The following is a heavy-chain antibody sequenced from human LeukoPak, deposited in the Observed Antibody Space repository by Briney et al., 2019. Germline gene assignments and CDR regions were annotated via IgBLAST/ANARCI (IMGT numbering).Heavy chain of an antibody. V-gene: IGHV3-23*01. D-gene: IGHD6-13*01. CDR3: AKDPLAAAAPGWFDY. CDR2: ISGSGGST. J-gene: IGHJ4*02. Sequence: GGSLRLSCAASGFTFSNYAMSCVRQAPGKGLEWVSVISGSGGSTYYADSVKGRFTISRDNSENTLYLQMNSLRADDTAVYYCAKDPLAAAAPGWFDYWGQGTLVTVSS. CDR1: GFTFSNYA.